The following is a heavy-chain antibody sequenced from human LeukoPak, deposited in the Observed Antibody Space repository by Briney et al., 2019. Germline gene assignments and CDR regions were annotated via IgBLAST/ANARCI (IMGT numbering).Heavy chain of an antibody. CDR1: GFTFSTYW. J-gene: IGHJ4*02. Sequence: GGSLRLSCAASGFTFSTYWMNWVRQAPGKGLVWVSRVNNDGSSTSYADSVKGRFTISRDNTKNTLYLQMNSLRAEDTAVYYCARDLNDLLQNYRSTWHPADYWGQGTLVTVSS. CDR3: ARDLNDLLQNYRSTWHPADY. V-gene: IGHV3-74*01. D-gene: IGHD6-13*01. CDR2: VNNDGSST.